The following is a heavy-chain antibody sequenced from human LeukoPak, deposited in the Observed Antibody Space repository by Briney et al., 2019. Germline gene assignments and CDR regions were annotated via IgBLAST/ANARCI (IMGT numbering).Heavy chain of an antibody. CDR2: ISAYNGNT. J-gene: IGHJ5*02. V-gene: IGHV1-18*01. CDR3: ARDFDYGDYEYWFDP. CDR1: GYTFTSYG. Sequence: GASVKVSCKASGYTFTSYGISWVRQAPGQGLEWMGWISAYNGNTNYAQKLQGRVTMTTDTPTSTAYMELRSLRSDDTAVYYCARDFDYGDYEYWFDPWGQGTLVTVSS. D-gene: IGHD4-17*01.